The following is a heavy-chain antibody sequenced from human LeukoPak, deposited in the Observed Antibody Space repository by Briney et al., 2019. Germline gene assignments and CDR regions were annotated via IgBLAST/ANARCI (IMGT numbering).Heavy chain of an antibody. D-gene: IGHD6-6*01. CDR3: AKNLGSSSGGYFDY. V-gene: IGHV3-30*18. CDR1: GFTFSSYG. CDR2: ISYDGSKK. J-gene: IGHJ4*02. Sequence: PGGSLRLSCAASGFTFSSYGMHWVRQAPGKGLEWVAFISYDGSKKYFADSVKGRFTMSRDNSKNTLFLQMNSLRAEDTAVHYCAKNLGSSSGGYFDYWGQGTLVTVSS.